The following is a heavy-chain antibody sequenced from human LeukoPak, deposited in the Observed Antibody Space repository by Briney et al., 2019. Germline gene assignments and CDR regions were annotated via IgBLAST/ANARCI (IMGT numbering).Heavy chain of an antibody. Sequence: SETLSLTCTVSGGSISSYYWSWIRQPPGKGLEWIGYIYYSGSTNNNPSLNSRVTISADTSKNQFSLKLSSVTAADTAVYHCARGLGYYDSSVGYWGQGTLVTVSS. CDR3: ARGLGYYDSSVGY. V-gene: IGHV4-59*01. CDR1: GGSISSYY. J-gene: IGHJ4*02. D-gene: IGHD3-22*01. CDR2: IYYSGST.